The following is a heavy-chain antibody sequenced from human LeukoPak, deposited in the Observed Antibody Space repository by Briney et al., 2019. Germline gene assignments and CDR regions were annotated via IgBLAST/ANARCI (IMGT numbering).Heavy chain of an antibody. Sequence: PGGSLRLSCAASGFTFSSYSMNWVRQAPGKGLEWVSYISSGSSTIYYADSVKGRFTISRDNDKNSLYLQMKSLRAEDTAVYYCTRDPDNGRGFDYWGQGTLVTASS. J-gene: IGHJ4*02. D-gene: IGHD4-17*01. CDR3: TRDPDNGRGFDY. CDR2: ISSGSSTI. CDR1: GFTFSSYS. V-gene: IGHV3-48*01.